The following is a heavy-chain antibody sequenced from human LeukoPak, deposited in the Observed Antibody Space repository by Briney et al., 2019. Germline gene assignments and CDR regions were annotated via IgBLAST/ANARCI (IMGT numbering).Heavy chain of an antibody. CDR2: IYYSGST. D-gene: IGHD6-19*01. CDR3: ARHGAGAVAGPGYFDY. CDR1: GRSISSSSYY. V-gene: IGHV4-39*01. Sequence: SETLSLTCTVSGRSISSSSYYWGWIRQPPGKALEWIGSIYYSGSTYYNPSLKSRVTISVDTSKNQFSLKLSSVTAADTAVYYCARHGAGAVAGPGYFDYWGQGTLVTVSS. J-gene: IGHJ4*02.